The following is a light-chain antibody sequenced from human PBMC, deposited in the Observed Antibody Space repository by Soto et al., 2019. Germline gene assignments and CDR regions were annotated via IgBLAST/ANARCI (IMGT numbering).Light chain of an antibody. CDR1: QSVSSSY. CDR2: GAS. CDR3: QQRSNWPT. V-gene: IGKV3D-20*02. Sequence: EIVLTQSPGTLSLSPGERATLSCRASQSVSSSYLAWYQQKPGQAPRILIFGASGRATGIPDRFSGSGSGTDFTLTISSLEPEDFAVYYCQQRSNWPTFGQGTRLEIK. J-gene: IGKJ5*01.